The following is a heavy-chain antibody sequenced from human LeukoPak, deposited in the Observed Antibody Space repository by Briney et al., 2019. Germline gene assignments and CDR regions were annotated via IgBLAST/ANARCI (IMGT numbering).Heavy chain of an antibody. CDR1: GGSISSYY. Sequence: SETLSLTCTVSGGSISSYYWSWIRQPPGKGLEWIGYIYYSGSTNYNPSLKSRVTISVDTSKNQFSLKLSSVTAADTAAYYCASLNPYDCSGGSCYPGGFDYWGQGTLVTVSS. CDR3: ASLNPYDCSGGSCYPGGFDY. CDR2: IYYSGST. V-gene: IGHV4-59*01. D-gene: IGHD2-15*01. J-gene: IGHJ4*02.